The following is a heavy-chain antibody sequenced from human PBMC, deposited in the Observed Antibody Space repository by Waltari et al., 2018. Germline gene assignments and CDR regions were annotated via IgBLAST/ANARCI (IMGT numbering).Heavy chain of an antibody. J-gene: IGHJ6*02. CDR1: GGTFSSYA. CDR3: ARERKDSSGVYYYYGMDV. CDR2: IIPIFGTA. Sequence: QVQLVQSGAEVKKPGSSVKVSCKASGGTFSSYAISWVRQAPGQGLEWMGGIIPIFGTANYAQKFQGRVTITADESTSTAYMELSSLRSEDTAVYYCARERKDSSGVYYYYGMDVWGQGTTVIVSS. D-gene: IGHD3-22*01. V-gene: IGHV1-69*01.